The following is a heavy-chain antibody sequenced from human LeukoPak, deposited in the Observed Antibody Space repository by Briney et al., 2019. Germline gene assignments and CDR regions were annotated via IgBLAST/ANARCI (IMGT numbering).Heavy chain of an antibody. Sequence: SETLSLTCAVYGGSFSGYYRSWIRQPPGKGLEWIGEINHSGSTNYNPSLKSRVTISVDTSKNQFSLKLSSVTAADTAVYYCARGLVGGREFDYWGQGTLVTVSS. CDR3: ARGLVGGREFDY. D-gene: IGHD2-15*01. J-gene: IGHJ4*02. CDR2: INHSGST. V-gene: IGHV4-34*01. CDR1: GGSFSGYY.